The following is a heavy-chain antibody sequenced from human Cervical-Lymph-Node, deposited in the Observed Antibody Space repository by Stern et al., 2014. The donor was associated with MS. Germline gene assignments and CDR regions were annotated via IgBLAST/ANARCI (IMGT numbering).Heavy chain of an antibody. CDR3: ARHDGDYPNWFDP. CDR1: GGSISSSSYY. CDR2: IYYSGST. D-gene: IGHD4-17*01. V-gene: IGHV4-39*01. J-gene: IGHJ5*02. Sequence: QVQLQESGPGLVKPSETLSLTCTVSGGSISSSSYYWGWIRQPPGKGLEWIGSIYYSGSTYYNPSLKSRVTISVDTSKNQLSLTRSSVTAADTAVYYCARHDGDYPNWFDPWGQGTLVTVSS.